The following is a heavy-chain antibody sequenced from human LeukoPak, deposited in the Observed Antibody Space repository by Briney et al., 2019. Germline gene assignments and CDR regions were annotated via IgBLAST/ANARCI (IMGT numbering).Heavy chain of an antibody. V-gene: IGHV5-51*01. CDR1: AYSFTSYW. D-gene: IGHD2/OR15-2a*01. CDR3: ARLQRPPNRYNWIDP. Sequence: GECLKSSCQGAAYSFTSYWIRWVRQVPGKGLEWMGIINPGDSDTRYSPSFQGQVTISAHKSISTAYLQWSSLKNSDTAMYYCARLQRPPNRYNWIDPWGQGALLTVSS. J-gene: IGHJ5*02. CDR2: INPGDSDT.